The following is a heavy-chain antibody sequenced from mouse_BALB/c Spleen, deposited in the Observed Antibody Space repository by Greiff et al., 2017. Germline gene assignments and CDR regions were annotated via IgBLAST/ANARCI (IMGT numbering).Heavy chain of an antibody. V-gene: IGHV5-6-5*01. CDR3: AREGALLAWFAY. CDR2: ISSGGST. CDR1: GFTFSSYA. D-gene: IGHD2-1*01. J-gene: IGHJ3*01. Sequence: EVMLVESGGGLVKPGGSLKLSCAASGFTFSSYAMSWVRQTPEKRLEWVASISSGGSTYYPDSVKGRFTISRDNARNILYLQMSSLRSEDTAMYYCAREGALLAWFAYWGQGTLVTVSA.